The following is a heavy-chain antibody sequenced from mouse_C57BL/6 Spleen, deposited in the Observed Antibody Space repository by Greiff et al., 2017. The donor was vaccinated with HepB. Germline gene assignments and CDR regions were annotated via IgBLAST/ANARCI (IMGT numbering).Heavy chain of an antibody. CDR3: AREDYGPFDD. J-gene: IGHJ2*01. Sequence: EVKLVESGGGLVKPGGSLKLSCAASGFTFSDYGMHWVRQAPEKGLEWVAYISSGSSTIYYADTVKGRFTISRDNAKNTLFLQLTSLRSEDTAMYYCAREDYGPFDDWGQGTTLTVSS. D-gene: IGHD1-1*01. CDR2: ISSGSSTI. V-gene: IGHV5-17*01. CDR1: GFTFSDYG.